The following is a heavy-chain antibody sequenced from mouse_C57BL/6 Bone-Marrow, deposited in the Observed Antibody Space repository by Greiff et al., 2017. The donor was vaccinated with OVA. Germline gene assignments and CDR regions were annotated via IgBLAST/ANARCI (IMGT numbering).Heavy chain of an antibody. CDR1: GYAFSSSW. Sequence: QVQLKQSGPELVKPGASVKISCKASGYAFSSSWMNWVKQRPGKGLEWIGRIYPGDGDTNYNGKFKGKATLTADKSSSTAYMQLSSLTSEDSAVYFCAQLSAWFAYWGQGTLVTVSA. V-gene: IGHV1-82*01. CDR2: IYPGDGDT. D-gene: IGHD4-1*02. J-gene: IGHJ3*01. CDR3: AQLSAWFAY.